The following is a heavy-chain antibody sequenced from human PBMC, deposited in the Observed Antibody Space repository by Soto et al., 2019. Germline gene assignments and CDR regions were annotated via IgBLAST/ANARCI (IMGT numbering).Heavy chain of an antibody. Sequence: ASVKVSCKASGGTFSSYAISWVRQAPGQGLEWMGGIIPIFGTANYAQKFQGRVTITADESTSTAYMELSSLRSEDTAVYYCARDMFYGSGSYYYYYYGMDVWGQGTTVTVSS. CDR2: IIPIFGTA. CDR3: ARDMFYGSGSYYYYYYGMDV. J-gene: IGHJ6*02. CDR1: GGTFSSYA. V-gene: IGHV1-69*13. D-gene: IGHD3-10*01.